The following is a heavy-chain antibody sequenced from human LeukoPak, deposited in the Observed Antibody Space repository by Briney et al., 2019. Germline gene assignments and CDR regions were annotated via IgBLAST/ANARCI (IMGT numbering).Heavy chain of an antibody. CDR2: IWYDGSNK. D-gene: IGHD5-18*01. CDR1: GFTFSSYG. V-gene: IGHV3-33*06. Sequence: GRSLRLFCAASGFTFSSYGMHWVRQAPGKGLEWVAVIWYDGSNKYYADSVKGRFTISRDNSKNTLYLQMNSLKAEDTAVYYCANQGYSYGRGRDFDYWGQGTLVTISS. J-gene: IGHJ4*02. CDR3: ANQGYSYGRGRDFDY.